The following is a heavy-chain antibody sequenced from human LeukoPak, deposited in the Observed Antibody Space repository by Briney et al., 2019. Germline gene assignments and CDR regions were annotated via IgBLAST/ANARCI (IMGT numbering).Heavy chain of an antibody. CDR2: INHSGST. Sequence: ASETLSLTCAVYGGSLSGYYWSWIRQPPGKGLEWIGEINHSGSTNYNPSLKSRVTISVDTSKNQFSLKLSSVTAADAAVYYCARRDYYGSGFEFDPWGQGTLVPVSS. CDR3: ARRDYYGSGFEFDP. V-gene: IGHV4-34*01. D-gene: IGHD3-10*01. J-gene: IGHJ5*02. CDR1: GGSLSGYY.